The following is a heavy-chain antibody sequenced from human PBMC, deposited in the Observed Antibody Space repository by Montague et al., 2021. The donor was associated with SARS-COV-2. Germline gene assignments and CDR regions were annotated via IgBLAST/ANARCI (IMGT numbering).Heavy chain of an antibody. J-gene: IGHJ4*02. D-gene: IGHD6-13*01. CDR3: ARSVGASSSSWPLPTHFDY. CDR1: GDSVSSNSAA. CDR2: TYYRSKWYN. V-gene: IGHV6-1*01. Sequence: CAISGDSVSSNSAAWNWIRQSPSRGLEWLGRTYYRSKWYNDYALSVKSRITISPDTSKNQFSLQLNSVTPEDTAVYYCARSVGASSSSWPLPTHFDYWGQGTLVTVSS.